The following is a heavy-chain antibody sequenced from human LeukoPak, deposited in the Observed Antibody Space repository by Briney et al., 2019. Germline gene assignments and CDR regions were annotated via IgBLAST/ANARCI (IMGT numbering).Heavy chain of an antibody. CDR3: ARDPDYYDSSGYYYLDY. CDR1: GFTFSGYS. J-gene: IGHJ4*02. Sequence: GGSLRLSCAASGFTFSGYSMYWVRQAPGKGLEWVSSISSSSSYIYYADSVKGRFTISRDNAKNSLYLQMNSLRAEDTAVYYCARDPDYYDSSGYYYLDYWGQGTLVTVSS. V-gene: IGHV3-21*01. D-gene: IGHD3-22*01. CDR2: ISSSSSYI.